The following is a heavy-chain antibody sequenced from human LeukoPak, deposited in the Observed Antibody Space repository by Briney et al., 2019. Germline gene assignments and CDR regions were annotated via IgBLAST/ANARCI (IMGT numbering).Heavy chain of an antibody. CDR2: IIPIFGTA. CDR3: ASTYYDSSGYYYGDLDY. CDR1: GGTFSSYA. V-gene: IGHV1-69*05. Sequence: SVEVSCKASGGTFSSYAISWVRQAPGQGLEWMGRIIPIFGTANYAQKFQGRVTITTDESTSTAYMELSSLRSEDTAVYYCASTYYDSSGYYYGDLDYWGQGTLVTVSS. D-gene: IGHD3-22*01. J-gene: IGHJ4*02.